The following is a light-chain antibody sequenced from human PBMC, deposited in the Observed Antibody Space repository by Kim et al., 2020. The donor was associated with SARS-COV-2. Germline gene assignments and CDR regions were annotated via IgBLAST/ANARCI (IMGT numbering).Light chain of an antibody. Sequence: SYELTQPPSVSVSPGQTARITCSGDKLGDKYACWYQQKPGQSPVVVIYQDNKRPSGIPERFSGSNSGNTATLTISGTQAMDEAAYYCQAWDSRSSVVFGGGTQLTVL. CDR1: KLGDKY. CDR2: QDN. J-gene: IGLJ2*01. CDR3: QAWDSRSSVV. V-gene: IGLV3-1*01.